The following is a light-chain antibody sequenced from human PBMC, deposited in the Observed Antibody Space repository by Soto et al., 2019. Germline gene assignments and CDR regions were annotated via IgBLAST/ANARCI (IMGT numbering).Light chain of an antibody. CDR2: EVN. Sequence: QSALAQPASVSGSPGQSITISCTGTSSDVGYYNYVSWYRQHPGKAPRLVIYEVNNRPSGVSNRFSGSKSGNTASLTISGLQAEDEADYYCSSCTSSSSLLYVFGTGTKVTV. CDR3: SSCTSSSSLLYV. CDR1: SSDVGYYNY. J-gene: IGLJ1*01. V-gene: IGLV2-14*01.